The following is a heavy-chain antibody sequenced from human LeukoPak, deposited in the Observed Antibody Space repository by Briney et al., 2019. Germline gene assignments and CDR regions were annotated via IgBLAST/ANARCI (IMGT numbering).Heavy chain of an antibody. V-gene: IGHV4-38-2*02. CDR3: ARVISSWYYFDY. CDR2: IYHSGST. D-gene: IGHD6-13*01. J-gene: IGHJ4*02. Sequence: SETLSLTCTVSGYSISSGYYWGWIRQPPGKGLEWIGSIYHSGSTYYNPSLKSRVTISVDTSKNQFSLKLSSVTAADTALYYCARVISSWYYFDYWGQGTLVTVSS. CDR1: GYSISSGYY.